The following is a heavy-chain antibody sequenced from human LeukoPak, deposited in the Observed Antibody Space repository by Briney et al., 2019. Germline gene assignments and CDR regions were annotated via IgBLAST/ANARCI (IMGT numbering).Heavy chain of an antibody. J-gene: IGHJ4*02. V-gene: IGHV4-34*01. CDR1: GGSFSAYY. D-gene: IGHD5-18*01. CDR2: INHSGST. Sequence: SETLSLTCAVYGGSFSAYYWSWIRQPPGKGLEWIGEINHSGSTNYNPSLKSRVTISVDTSKNQFSLKLTSVTAADTAVYYCARGGDTAMVTDFGYWGQGTLVTVSS. CDR3: ARGGDTAMVTDFGY.